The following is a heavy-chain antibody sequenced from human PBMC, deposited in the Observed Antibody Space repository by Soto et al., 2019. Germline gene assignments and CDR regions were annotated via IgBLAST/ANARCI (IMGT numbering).Heavy chain of an antibody. Sequence: QVQLQESGPGLVKPSETLSLTCTVSGGSISSYYWSWIRQPPGKGLEWIGYIYYSGSTNYNPSLRSRVTISVNTSKTQCSLKLSSVTAADTAVYYCARRYGASFDYWGQGTLVTVSS. CDR3: ARRYGASFDY. V-gene: IGHV4-59*01. J-gene: IGHJ4*02. CDR1: GGSISSYY. CDR2: IYYSGST. D-gene: IGHD4-17*01.